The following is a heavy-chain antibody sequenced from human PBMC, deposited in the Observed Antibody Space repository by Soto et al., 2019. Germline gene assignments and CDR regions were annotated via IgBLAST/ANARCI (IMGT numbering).Heavy chain of an antibody. J-gene: IGHJ4*02. CDR3: ARDVDILSGHDVGGYFDY. D-gene: IGHD3-9*01. CDR2: INAGNGNT. V-gene: IGHV1-3*01. CDR1: GDAIDSSA. Sequence: PVKVSSEAPGDAIDSSALRWLRQANEKRLEWMGWINAGNGNTIYSQKFQGRVTITRDTSASTAYMGLSSLRSEDTAVYYCARDVDILSGHDVGGYFDYWGKGTLVTVSS.